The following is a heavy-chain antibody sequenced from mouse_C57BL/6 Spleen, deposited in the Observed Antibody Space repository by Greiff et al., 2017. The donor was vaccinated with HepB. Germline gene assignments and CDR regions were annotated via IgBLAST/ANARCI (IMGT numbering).Heavy chain of an antibody. CDR3: AREGNSGVTTEGYFDV. V-gene: IGHV1-81*01. CDR2: IYPRSGNT. CDR1: GYTFTSYG. J-gene: IGHJ1*03. Sequence: VQLQQSGAELARPGASVKLSCKASGYTFTSYGISCVKQRTGQGLEWIGEIYPRSGNTYYNEKFKGKATLTADKSSSTAYMELRSLTSEDSAVYFCAREGNSGVTTEGYFDVWGTGTTVTVSS. D-gene: IGHD2-2*01.